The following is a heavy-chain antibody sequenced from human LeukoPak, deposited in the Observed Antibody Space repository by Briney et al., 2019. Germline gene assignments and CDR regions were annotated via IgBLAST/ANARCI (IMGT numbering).Heavy chain of an antibody. D-gene: IGHD1-1*01. CDR2: INQDASEK. V-gene: IGHV3-7*01. CDR3: ARDGTRTAGTTFDF. J-gene: IGHJ3*01. CDR1: GFTFRSYW. Sequence: GGSLRLSCAASGFTFRSYWMSWVRQARGKGLEWVANINQDASEKYYVDSVKGRFTISRDNAKNSLYLQMNSLRAADTAVYYCARDGTRTAGTTFDFWGQGTMVTVSS.